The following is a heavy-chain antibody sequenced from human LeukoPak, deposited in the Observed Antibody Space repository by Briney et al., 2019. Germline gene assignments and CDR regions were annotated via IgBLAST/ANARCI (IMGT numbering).Heavy chain of an antibody. V-gene: IGHV3-74*01. CDR2: INSDGTNT. Sequence: PGGSLRLSCVGSGFTFSSYWMHWVRQPPGKGPVCVSRINSDGTNTHYADSVKGRFTISRDNAKNTLYLQMNSLTAEDTAVYYCTRGPIQRWLYYGMDVWGQGTTVIVSS. CDR1: GFTFSSYW. CDR3: TRGPIQRWLYYGMDV. J-gene: IGHJ6*02. D-gene: IGHD5-18*01.